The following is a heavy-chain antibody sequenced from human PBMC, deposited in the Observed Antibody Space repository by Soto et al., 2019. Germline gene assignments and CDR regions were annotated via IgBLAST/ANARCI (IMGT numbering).Heavy chain of an antibody. J-gene: IGHJ4*02. D-gene: IGHD6-13*01. Sequence: PGGSLRLSCAASGFTFSSYAMHWVRQAPGKGLEYVSAISSNGGSTYYANSVKGRFTISRDNSKNTLYLQMSSLRAEDMAVYYCAKDVFGAAAGTVFDYWGQGTLVTVSS. CDR1: GFTFSSYA. V-gene: IGHV3-64*01. CDR2: ISSNGGST. CDR3: AKDVFGAAAGTVFDY.